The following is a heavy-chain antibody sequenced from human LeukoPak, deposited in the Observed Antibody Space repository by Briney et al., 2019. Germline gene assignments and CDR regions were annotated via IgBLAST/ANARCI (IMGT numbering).Heavy chain of an antibody. D-gene: IGHD3-22*01. CDR1: GGTFSSYA. V-gene: IGHV1-69*10. CDR2: IIPILGIA. Sequence: SVKVSCKASGGTFSSYAISWVRQAPGQGLEWMGRIIPILGIANYAQKFQGRVTITADKSTSTAYMELSSLRSEDTAVYYCASSLYYYDSSGYSPYWGQGTLVTVSS. CDR3: ASSLYYYDSSGYSPY. J-gene: IGHJ4*02.